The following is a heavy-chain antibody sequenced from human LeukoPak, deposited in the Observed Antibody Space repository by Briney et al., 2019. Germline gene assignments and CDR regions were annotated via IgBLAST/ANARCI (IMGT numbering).Heavy chain of an antibody. V-gene: IGHV4-61*10. Sequence: SETLSLTCTVSGDSISSGSYYWSWIRQTAGKGLEWIGYIYYSGSTNYNPSLKSRVTISVDTSKNQFSLKLSSVTAADTAVYYCARVSYHFYYYYYMDVWGKGTTVTISS. D-gene: IGHD3-16*02. CDR1: GDSISSGSYY. CDR2: IYYSGST. J-gene: IGHJ6*03. CDR3: ARVSYHFYYYYYMDV.